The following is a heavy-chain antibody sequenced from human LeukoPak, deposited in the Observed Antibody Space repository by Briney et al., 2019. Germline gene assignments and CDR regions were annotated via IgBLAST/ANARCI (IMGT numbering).Heavy chain of an antibody. CDR2: IRPFDGNT. CDR3: VRDERDTCSGDCYYFDY. D-gene: IGHD2-21*02. V-gene: IGHV1-18*01. CDR1: GYTFSIYG. J-gene: IGHJ4*02. Sequence: APVKVSCKASGYTFSIYGISWVRQAPGQGLEWMGWIRPFDGNTNSAQKFQGRVTMTTDTSTSTAYMELRSLRSDDTAVYYCVRDERDTCSGDCYYFDYWGQGTLVTVSS.